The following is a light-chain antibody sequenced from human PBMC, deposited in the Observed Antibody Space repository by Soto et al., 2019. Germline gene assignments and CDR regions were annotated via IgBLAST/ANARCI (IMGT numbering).Light chain of an antibody. J-gene: IGLJ1*01. CDR1: SGDVGGYNS. CDR2: DVR. Sequence: QSVLTKPRSVSGSPGQSVTISCPGTSGDVGGYNSVSWYKQNPGKAPKLMIYDVRKRPSGVPDRFSGSKSDNTASLTISGLQADDEADYYCCSYAGGYTYVFGTGTKVTVL. V-gene: IGLV2-11*01. CDR3: CSYAGGYTYV.